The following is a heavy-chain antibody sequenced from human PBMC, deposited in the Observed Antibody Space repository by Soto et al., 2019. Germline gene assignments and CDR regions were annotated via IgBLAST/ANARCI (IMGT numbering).Heavy chain of an antibody. Sequence: QVQLVQSGAEVKKPGASVKVSCKASGYTFTSYGISWVRQAPGQGLEWMGWISAYNGNTNYAQKLQGRVTMTPYTSTSTAYMELRSLRSDDTAVYYCARALPELRFLSVGCPASCPSYGMDVWGQGTTVTVSS. CDR2: ISAYNGNT. D-gene: IGHD3-3*01. CDR3: ARALPELRFLSVGCPASCPSYGMDV. J-gene: IGHJ6*02. CDR1: GYTFTSYG. V-gene: IGHV1-18*01.